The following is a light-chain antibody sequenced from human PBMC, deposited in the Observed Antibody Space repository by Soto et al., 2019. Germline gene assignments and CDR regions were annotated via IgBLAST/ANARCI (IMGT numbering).Light chain of an antibody. J-gene: IGKJ1*01. CDR3: QQYGSSSWT. Sequence: EIVLTQSPGTLSLSPGERATLSCRASQSVSSSYLAWYQQKPGQAPRLLIYGTSSRATAIPDRFSGNGSGTDFTLTISRLEPEDFAVYYCQQYGSSSWTFGQGTKVDNK. V-gene: IGKV3-20*01. CDR1: QSVSSSY. CDR2: GTS.